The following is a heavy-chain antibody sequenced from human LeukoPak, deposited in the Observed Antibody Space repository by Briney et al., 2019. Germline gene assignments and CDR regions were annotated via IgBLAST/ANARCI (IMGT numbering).Heavy chain of an antibody. V-gene: IGHV3-33*01. J-gene: IGHJ4*02. D-gene: IGHD1-26*01. Sequence: GTSLRLSCAASGFTFRSHGMHWVRQAPGKGLEWVAFIWYDGSNKYYTDSVKGRFTISRDNSKNTLYLQMNSLRAEDTAVYYCAGDRATSYFDYWGQGALVTISS. CDR1: GFTFRSHG. CDR3: AGDRATSYFDY. CDR2: IWYDGSNK.